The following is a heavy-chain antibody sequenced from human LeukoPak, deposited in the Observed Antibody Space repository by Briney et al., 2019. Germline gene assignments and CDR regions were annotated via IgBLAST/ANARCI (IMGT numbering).Heavy chain of an antibody. CDR3: ARERGVGGRITMLRGSWFDP. J-gene: IGHJ5*02. D-gene: IGHD3-10*01. CDR2: MNPNSGDT. V-gene: IGHV1-8*01. Sequence: AASVKVSCKASGYTFTSYDINWVRQVTGQGLEWMGWMNPNSGDTGYPQKFQGRVTMTRDTSITTAYMELSSLRSEDTAVYFCARERGVGGRITMLRGSWFDPWGQGTLVTVSS. CDR1: GYTFTSYD.